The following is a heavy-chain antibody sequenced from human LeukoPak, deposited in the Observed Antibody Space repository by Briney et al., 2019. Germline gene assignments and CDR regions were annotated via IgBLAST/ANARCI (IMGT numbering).Heavy chain of an antibody. D-gene: IGHD2-2*02. CDR1: GGSISSSSYF. V-gene: IGHV4-39*01. J-gene: IGHJ5*02. CDR3: ARGYTSRGWFDP. Sequence: SETLSLTCTVSGGSISSSSYFWGWIRQAPGKGLEWIGTIYYSGRSNFNPSLKSRSTISVDTSKTQFSLRLKSVTAADTAIYYCARGYTSRGWFDPWGQGTLVTVFS. CDR2: IYYSGRS.